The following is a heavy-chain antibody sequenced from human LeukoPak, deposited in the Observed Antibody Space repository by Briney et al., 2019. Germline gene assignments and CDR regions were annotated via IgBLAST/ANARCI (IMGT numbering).Heavy chain of an antibody. D-gene: IGHD7-27*01. CDR3: AKDGGLWVSAHWGDS. CDR2: ITTGDGNT. CDR1: GFTLSSYT. Sequence: PGGSLRLSCVASGFTLSSYTMTWVRQAPGKGLKWVSTITTGDGNTYYADSVKGRFTVSRDDSKNTLYLQMNSLRAEDTAVYYCAKDGGLWVSAHWGDSWGRGTLVTVSS. V-gene: IGHV3-23*01. J-gene: IGHJ4*02.